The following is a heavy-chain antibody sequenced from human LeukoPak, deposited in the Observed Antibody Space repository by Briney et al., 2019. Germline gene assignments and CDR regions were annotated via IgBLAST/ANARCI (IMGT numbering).Heavy chain of an antibody. Sequence: ASVKVSCKASGYTFTGYYMHWVRQAPGQGLDWMGWVNPNTGGTNYAQKFQGRVTMTRDTSISTAYMELSRLRSDDTAVYYCATYCSSTSCYSPEGWGQGTLVTVSS. D-gene: IGHD2-2*02. CDR2: VNPNTGGT. CDR3: ATYCSSTSCYSPEG. CDR1: GYTFTGYY. V-gene: IGHV1-2*02. J-gene: IGHJ4*02.